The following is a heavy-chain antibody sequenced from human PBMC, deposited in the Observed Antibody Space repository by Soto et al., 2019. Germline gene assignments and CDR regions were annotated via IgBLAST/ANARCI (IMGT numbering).Heavy chain of an antibody. CDR3: ARHPLTIFGVVIGFDY. D-gene: IGHD3-3*01. V-gene: IGHV4-59*08. CDR1: GGSISSYY. Sequence: SETLSLTCTVSGGSISSYYWSWIRQPPGKGLEWIGYIYYSGSTNYNPSLKSRVTISVDTSKNQFSLKLSSVTAADTAVYYCARHPLTIFGVVIGFDYWGQGTLVTVSS. J-gene: IGHJ4*02. CDR2: IYYSGST.